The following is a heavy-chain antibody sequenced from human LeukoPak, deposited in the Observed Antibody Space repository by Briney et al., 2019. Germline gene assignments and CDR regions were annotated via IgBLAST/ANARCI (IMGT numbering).Heavy chain of an antibody. J-gene: IGHJ3*02. CDR3: AREYSSYDAFDI. V-gene: IGHV1-69*05. CDR1: GGTFSSYA. D-gene: IGHD6-6*01. Sequence: ASVKVSCKASGGTFSSYAIGWVRQAPGQGLEWMGGIIPIFGTANYAQKFQGRVTITTDESTSTAYMELSSLRSEDTAVYYCAREYSSYDAFDIWGQGTMVTVSS. CDR2: IIPIFGTA.